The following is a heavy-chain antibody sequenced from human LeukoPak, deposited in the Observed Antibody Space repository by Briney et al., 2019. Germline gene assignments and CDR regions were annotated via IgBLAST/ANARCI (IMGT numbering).Heavy chain of an antibody. J-gene: IGHJ4*02. D-gene: IGHD4-11*01. V-gene: IGHV4-39*01. CDR3: ARQGTLQSPRH. CDR1: GGSISSSTYY. Sequence: SSETLSLTCTVSGGSISSSTYYWGWIRQPPGKGLEWIVSIYYSGTTYYNPSLKSRVTISVDTSKNQFSLKLSSVTAADTAVYYCARQGTLQSPRHWGQGTLVTVSS. CDR2: IYYSGTT.